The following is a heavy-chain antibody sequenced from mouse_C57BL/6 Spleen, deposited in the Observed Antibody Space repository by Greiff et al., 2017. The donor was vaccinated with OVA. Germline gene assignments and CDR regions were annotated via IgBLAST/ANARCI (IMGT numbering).Heavy chain of an antibody. Sequence: QVHVKQSGAELVRPGTSVKMSCKASGYTFTNYWIGWAKQRPGHGLEWIGDIYPGGGYTNYNEKFKGKATLTADKSSSTAYMQFSSLTSEDSAIYYCAREDDYDGEAWLAYWGQGTLVTVSA. CDR1: GYTFTNYW. CDR2: IYPGGGYT. J-gene: IGHJ3*01. CDR3: AREDDYDGEAWLAY. D-gene: IGHD2-4*01. V-gene: IGHV1-63*01.